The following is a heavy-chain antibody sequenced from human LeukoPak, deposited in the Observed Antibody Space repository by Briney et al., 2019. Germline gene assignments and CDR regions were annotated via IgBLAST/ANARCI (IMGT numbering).Heavy chain of an antibody. D-gene: IGHD2-21*02. CDR2: ISYDGSNK. V-gene: IGHV3-30*04. CDR1: GFTFSSYA. CDR3: AKDKGSVVTATLGLDY. Sequence: SGRSLRLSCAASGFTFSSYAMHWVRQAPGKGLEWVAVISYDGSNKYYADSVKGRFTISRDNSKNTLYLQMNSLRAEDTAVYYRAKDKGSVVTATLGLDYWGQGTLVTVSS. J-gene: IGHJ4*02.